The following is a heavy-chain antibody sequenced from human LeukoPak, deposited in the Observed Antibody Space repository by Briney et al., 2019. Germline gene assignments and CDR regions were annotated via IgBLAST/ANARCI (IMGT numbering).Heavy chain of an antibody. D-gene: IGHD3-22*01. V-gene: IGHV1-18*01. CDR3: ARPRYDSSGYYGTNWFDP. CDR1: GYTFTSYG. CDR2: ISAYNGNT. Sequence: ASVKVSCKASGYTFTSYGISWVRQAPGQGLEWMGWISAYNGNTNYAQKLQGRVTMTTDTSTSTAYMELRSLGSDDTAVYYCARPRYDSSGYYGTNWFDPWGQGTLVTVSS. J-gene: IGHJ5*02.